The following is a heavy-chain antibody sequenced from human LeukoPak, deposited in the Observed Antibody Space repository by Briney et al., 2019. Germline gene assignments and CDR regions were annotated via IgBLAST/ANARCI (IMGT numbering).Heavy chain of an antibody. CDR3: ARVIAAGGGHGMDV. J-gene: IGHJ6*02. D-gene: IGHD6-13*01. CDR1: GYTFTGYY. CDR2: INPNSGGR. Sequence: ASVKVSCKASGYTFTGYYIHWVRRAPGQGLEWMGWINPNSGGRSYAQKFQGRVIMTRDTSISTAYMELSSLRYDDTAVYYCARVIAAGGGHGMDVWGQGTTVTVSS. V-gene: IGHV1-2*02.